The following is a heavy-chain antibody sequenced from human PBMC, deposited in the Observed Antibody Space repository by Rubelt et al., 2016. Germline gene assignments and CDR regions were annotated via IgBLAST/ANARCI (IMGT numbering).Heavy chain of an antibody. J-gene: IGHJ3*02. Sequence: SGFTFSSYAMHWVRQAPGKGLEYVSAISSNGGSTYYADSVKGRFTISRDSSKNTLYLQMNSLRAEDTAVYYCAKGSDYYDSSGEAFDIWGQGTMVTVSS. CDR2: ISSNGGST. CDR3: AKGSDYYDSSGEAFDI. D-gene: IGHD3-22*01. V-gene: IGHV3-64*04. CDR1: GFTFSSYA.